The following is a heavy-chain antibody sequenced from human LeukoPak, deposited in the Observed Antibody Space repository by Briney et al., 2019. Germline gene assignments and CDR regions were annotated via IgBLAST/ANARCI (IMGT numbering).Heavy chain of an antibody. J-gene: IGHJ4*02. CDR1: GYTFTSYY. Sequence: ASVTVSCTASGYTFTSYYMHWVRQAPGQGLEWMGIIDPSGGSTSYAQKFQGRVTMTRDTSTSTVYMELSSLRSEDTAVYYCARTGIAARAHFDYWGQGTLVTVSS. CDR3: ARTGIAARAHFDY. CDR2: IDPSGGST. V-gene: IGHV1-46*01. D-gene: IGHD6-6*01.